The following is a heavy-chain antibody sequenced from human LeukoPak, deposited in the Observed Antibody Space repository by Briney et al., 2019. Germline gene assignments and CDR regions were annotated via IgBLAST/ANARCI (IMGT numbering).Heavy chain of an antibody. Sequence: GGSLRLSCAASGFTVSSNYMSWVRQAPGKGLEWVLVIYSGGSTYYADSVKGRFTISRDDSQNTLYLQMNSLRAEDTAVYYCAKDYPALGYCTSTTCSFFDYWGQGILVTVSS. CDR1: GFTVSSNY. CDR2: IYSGGST. CDR3: AKDYPALGYCTSTTCSFFDY. J-gene: IGHJ4*02. V-gene: IGHV3-53*01. D-gene: IGHD2-2*01.